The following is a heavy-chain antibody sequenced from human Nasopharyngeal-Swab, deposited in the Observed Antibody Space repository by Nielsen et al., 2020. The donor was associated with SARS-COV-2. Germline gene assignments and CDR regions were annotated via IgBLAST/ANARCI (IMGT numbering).Heavy chain of an antibody. CDR3: ARAQYDFWSGSYRNWFDP. D-gene: IGHD3-3*01. V-gene: IGHV4-34*01. J-gene: IGHJ5*02. Sequence: SETLSLTCAVYGGSLSGYYWSWIRQPPGKGLEWIGEINHSGSTNYNPSLKSRVTISVDTSKNQFSLKLSSVTAADTAVYYCARAQYDFWSGSYRNWFDPWGQGTLVTVSS. CDR2: INHSGST. CDR1: GGSLSGYY.